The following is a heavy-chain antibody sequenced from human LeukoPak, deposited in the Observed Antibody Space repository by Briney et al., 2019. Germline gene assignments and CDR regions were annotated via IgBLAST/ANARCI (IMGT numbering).Heavy chain of an antibody. V-gene: IGHV3-23*01. CDR3: ARGSGDY. J-gene: IGHJ4*02. D-gene: IGHD3-10*01. CDR1: GFTFSSYA. Sequence: PGGSLRLSCAASGFTFSSYAMSWVRQAPGKGLEWVSTISGYSTYYAYSVKGRFTISMDNSKNTLYLQMNSLRAEDTAVYYCARGSGDYWGQGTLVTVSS. CDR2: ISGYST.